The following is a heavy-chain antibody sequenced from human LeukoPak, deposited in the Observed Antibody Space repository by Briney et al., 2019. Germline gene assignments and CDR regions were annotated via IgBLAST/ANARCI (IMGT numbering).Heavy chain of an antibody. CDR2: IYTSGST. CDR1: GGSISSYY. D-gene: IGHD6-19*01. Sequence: KPSETLSLTCTVSGGSISSYYWSWIRQPAGKGLEWIGRIYTSGSTNYNPSLKSRVTMSVDTSKNQFSLKLSSVTAADTAVYYCARSSIAVAGTGVDYYYGMDVWGQGTTVIVSS. V-gene: IGHV4-4*07. CDR3: ARSSIAVAGTGVDYYYGMDV. J-gene: IGHJ6*02.